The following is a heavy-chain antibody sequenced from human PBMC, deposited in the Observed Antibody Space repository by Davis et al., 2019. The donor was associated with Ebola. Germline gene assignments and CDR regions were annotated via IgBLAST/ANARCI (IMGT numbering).Heavy chain of an antibody. CDR1: GFTFSSYW. CDR3: AKVIHFPGIGTDV. J-gene: IGHJ6*02. CDR2: ISSDGSST. D-gene: IGHD2/OR15-2a*01. Sequence: GESLKISCSASGFTFSSYWMHWVRQAPGKGLVWVSRISSDGSSTSYADSVRGRFPISRDNAKNTLYLQMDRLRAEDTAVYHCAKVIHFPGIGTDVWGQGATVTVSS. V-gene: IGHV3-74*01.